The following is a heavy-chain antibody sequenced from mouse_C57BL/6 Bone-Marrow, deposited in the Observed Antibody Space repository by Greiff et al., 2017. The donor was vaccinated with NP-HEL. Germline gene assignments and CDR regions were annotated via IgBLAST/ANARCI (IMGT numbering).Heavy chain of an antibody. J-gene: IGHJ3*01. V-gene: IGHV1-55*01. CDR3: ARFGLLGSSPGWFAY. Sequence: QVHVKQPGAELVKPGASVKMSCKASGYTFTSYWITWVKQRPGQGLEWIGDIYPGSGSTNYNEKFKSKATLTVDTSSSTAYMQLSSLTSEDSAVYYCARFGLLGSSPGWFAYWGQGTLVTVSA. CDR2: IYPGSGST. D-gene: IGHD1-1*01. CDR1: GYTFTSYW.